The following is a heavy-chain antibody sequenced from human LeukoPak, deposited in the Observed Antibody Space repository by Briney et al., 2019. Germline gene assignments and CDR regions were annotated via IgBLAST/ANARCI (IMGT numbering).Heavy chain of an antibody. D-gene: IGHD2-2*02. CDR2: ISGSGGST. CDR1: GFTFSGYV. CDR3: ARPGYCSSTSCYTIWFDP. Sequence: GGSLRLSCAASGFTFSGYVMTWVRQAPGKGLEWVSAISGSGGSTYYADSVKGRFTISRDNAKNSLYLQMNSLRAEDTAVYYCARPGYCSSTSCYTIWFDPWGQGTLVTVSS. V-gene: IGHV3-21*01. J-gene: IGHJ5*02.